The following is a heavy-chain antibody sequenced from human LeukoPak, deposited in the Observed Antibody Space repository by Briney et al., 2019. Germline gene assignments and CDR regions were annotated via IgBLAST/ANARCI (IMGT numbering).Heavy chain of an antibody. V-gene: IGHV4-34*01. CDR3: ARDLGPYSSGWYFDL. CDR1: GGSFSGYY. CDR2: INHSGST. J-gene: IGHJ2*01. Sequence: KPSETLSLTCAVYGGSFSGYYWSWIRQPPGKGLEWIGEINHSGSTNYNPSLKSRVTISVDTSKNQFSLKLSSVTAADTAVYYCARDLGPYSSGWYFDLWGRGTLVTVSS. D-gene: IGHD6-19*01.